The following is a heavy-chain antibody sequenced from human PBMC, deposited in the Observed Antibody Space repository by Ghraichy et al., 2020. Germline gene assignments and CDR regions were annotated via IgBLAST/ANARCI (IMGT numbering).Heavy chain of an antibody. CDR1: GGSISSSSYY. Sequence: ESLNISCTVSGGSISSSSYYWGWIRQPPGKGLEWIGSIYYSGSTYYNPSLKSRVTISVDTSKNQFSLKLSSVTAADTAVYYCASLNAMVQGVILPFDYWGQGTLVTVSS. CDR3: ASLNAMVQGVILPFDY. J-gene: IGHJ4*02. CDR2: IYYSGST. V-gene: IGHV4-39*01. D-gene: IGHD3-10*01.